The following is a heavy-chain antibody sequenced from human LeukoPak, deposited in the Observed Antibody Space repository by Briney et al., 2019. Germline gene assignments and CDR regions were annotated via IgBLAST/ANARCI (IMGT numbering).Heavy chain of an antibody. CDR2: INGDGSST. Sequence: GGSLRLSCAASGFTFNSHWMHWVRQAPGKGLVWVSRINGDGSSTTYADSVKGRFTISRDNSKNILYLQMNSLRAEDTAIYYCARCTTASSGWCNWLDPWGQGTLVTVSS. CDR1: GFTFNSHW. V-gene: IGHV3-74*01. CDR3: ARCTTASSGWCNWLDP. J-gene: IGHJ5*02. D-gene: IGHD3-22*01.